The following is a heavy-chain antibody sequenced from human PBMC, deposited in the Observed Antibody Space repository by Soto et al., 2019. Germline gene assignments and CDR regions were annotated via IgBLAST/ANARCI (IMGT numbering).Heavy chain of an antibody. CDR3: ARVSVNNWFDP. J-gene: IGHJ5*02. CDR1: GDSVSDNRPA. Sequence: QTLSLTCAISGDSVSDNRPAWNWIRQSPSRGLEWLGRTYFRSKWYYEYAVSVRGRITIEPDTSKNQFSLQLNSVTPEDTAVYYCARVSVNNWFDPWAQGTLVTVSS. CDR2: TYFRSKWYY. V-gene: IGHV6-1*01.